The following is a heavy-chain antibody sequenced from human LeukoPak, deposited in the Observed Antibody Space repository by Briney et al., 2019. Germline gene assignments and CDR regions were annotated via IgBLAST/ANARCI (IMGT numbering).Heavy chain of an antibody. CDR2: IYYSGST. CDR3: ARGGIVVVTAEGSFDL. D-gene: IGHD2-21*02. V-gene: IGHV4-59*12. CDR1: GGSISSYY. Sequence: KTSETLSLTCTVSGGSISSYYWSWIRQPPGKRLEWIGYIYYSGSTYYNPSLKSRVTISVDTSNNQFSLKLSSVTAADTAVYYCARGGIVVVTAEGSFDLWGRGTLVTVSS. J-gene: IGHJ2*01.